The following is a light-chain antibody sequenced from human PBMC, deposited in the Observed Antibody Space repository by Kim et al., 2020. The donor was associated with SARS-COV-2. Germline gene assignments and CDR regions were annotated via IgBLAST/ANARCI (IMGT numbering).Light chain of an antibody. CDR1: ESVDSSK. CDR2: GAA. CDR3: QQFGGTPPIT. V-gene: IGKV3-20*01. Sequence: PGEAASFSCRASESVDSSKLAWYQQKPGQAPRLLIFGAASRATGIPDRFSGSGSGTDFTLTISRLEPEDFAVYYCQQFGGTPPITFGQGTRLEIK. J-gene: IGKJ5*01.